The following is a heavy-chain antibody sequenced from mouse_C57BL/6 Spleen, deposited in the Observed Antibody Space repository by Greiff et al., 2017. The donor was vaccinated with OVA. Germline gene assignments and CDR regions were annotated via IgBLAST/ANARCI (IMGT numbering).Heavy chain of an antibody. J-gene: IGHJ3*01. CDR2: ISSGGSYT. CDR3: ARRYSNYEGFAY. V-gene: IGHV5-6*02. D-gene: IGHD2-5*01. CDR1: GFTFSSYG. Sequence: DVKLVESGGDLVKPGGSLKLSCAASGFTFSSYGMSWVRQTPDKRLEWVATISSGGSYTYYPDSVKGRFTISRDNAKNTLYLQMSSLKSEDTAMYYCARRYSNYEGFAYWGQGTLVTVSA.